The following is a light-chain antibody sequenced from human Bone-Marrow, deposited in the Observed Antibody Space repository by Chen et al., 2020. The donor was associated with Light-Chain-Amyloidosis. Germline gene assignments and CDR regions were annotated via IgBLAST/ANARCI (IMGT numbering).Light chain of an antibody. Sequence: SYVLTQPSSVSVAPGQTATIACGGNNIGSTSVPWYQQTPGQAPLMVVDDDSDRPSGIPERLAGSNSGNTATLTSSRVEAGDEADYFDEVRDRSSERPVFGGGSKLTV. CDR2: DDS. CDR3: EVRDRSSERPV. J-gene: IGLJ3*02. CDR1: NIGSTS. V-gene: IGLV3-21*02.